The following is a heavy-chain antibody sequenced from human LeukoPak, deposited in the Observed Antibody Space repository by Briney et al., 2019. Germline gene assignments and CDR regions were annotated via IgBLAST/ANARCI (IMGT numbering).Heavy chain of an antibody. J-gene: IGHJ5*02. CDR2: INHRGST. CDR3: ARRKTENWNYIRGWFDP. V-gene: IGHV4-34*01. Sequence: PSETLSLTCAVYGASFSDYNWSWIRQPPGKGLEWIGEINHRGSTNYNLSLQSRVSISIDTSKNQFSLNLRSVTAADTAVYYCARRKTENWNYIRGWFDPWGQGTLVTVSS. CDR1: GASFSDYN. D-gene: IGHD1-7*01.